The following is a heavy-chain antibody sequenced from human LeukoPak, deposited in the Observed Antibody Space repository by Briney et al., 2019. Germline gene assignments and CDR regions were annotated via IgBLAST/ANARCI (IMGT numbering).Heavy chain of an antibody. J-gene: IGHJ5*02. Sequence: SETLSLTCTVSGGSISSYFWSWIRQPPGKGLEWIGCIFYNGSTNYNPSLKSRVTISVDTSKNQFSLKLSSVTAADTAVYYCARVVGATGLGFDPWGQGTLVTVSS. D-gene: IGHD1-26*01. CDR1: GGSISSYF. V-gene: IGHV4-59*08. CDR2: IFYNGST. CDR3: ARVVGATGLGFDP.